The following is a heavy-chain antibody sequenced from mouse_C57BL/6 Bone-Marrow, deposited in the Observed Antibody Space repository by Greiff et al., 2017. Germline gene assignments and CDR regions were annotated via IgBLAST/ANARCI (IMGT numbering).Heavy chain of an antibody. D-gene: IGHD2-3*01. Sequence: VQLVESGAELARPGASVKLSCKASGYTFTSYGISWVKQRTGQGLEWIGEIYPRSGNTYYNEKFKGKATLTADKSSSTAYMELRSLTSADSAVFVCARPASWLLLTWFAYWGQGTLVTVSA. CDR1: GYTFTSYG. CDR2: IYPRSGNT. J-gene: IGHJ3*01. CDR3: ARPASWLLLTWFAY. V-gene: IGHV1-81*01.